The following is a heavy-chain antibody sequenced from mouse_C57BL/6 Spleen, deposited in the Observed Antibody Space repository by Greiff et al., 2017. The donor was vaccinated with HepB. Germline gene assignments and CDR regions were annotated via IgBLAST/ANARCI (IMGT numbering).Heavy chain of an antibody. CDR2: FHPYNDDT. CDR3: ARSDGSSYGYWYFDV. D-gene: IGHD1-1*01. V-gene: IGHV1-47*01. J-gene: IGHJ1*03. Sequence: QVHVKQSGAELVKPGASVKMSCKASGYTFTTYPIEWMKQNHGKSLEWIGNFHPYNDDTKYNEKFKGKATLTVEKSSSTVYLELSRLTSDDSAVYYCARSDGSSYGYWYFDVWGTGTTVTVSS. CDR1: GYTFTTYP.